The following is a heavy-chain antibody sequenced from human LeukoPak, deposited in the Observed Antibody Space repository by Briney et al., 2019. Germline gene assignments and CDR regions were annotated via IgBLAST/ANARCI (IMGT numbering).Heavy chain of an antibody. Sequence: PGGSLRLSCAASGFTFSNYWISWVRQAPGKGLEWVSVIYSGGSTYYADSVKGRFTISRDNSNNTLYLQMNSLRAEDTAIYYCDKAGRWVAYLGYWGQGILVTVSS. V-gene: IGHV3-53*01. CDR3: DKAGRWVAYLGY. D-gene: IGHD3-16*01. CDR2: IYSGGST. J-gene: IGHJ4*02. CDR1: GFTFSNYW.